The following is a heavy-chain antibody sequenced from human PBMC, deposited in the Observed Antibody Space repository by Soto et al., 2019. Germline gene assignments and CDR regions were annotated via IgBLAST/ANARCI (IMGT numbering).Heavy chain of an antibody. Sequence: SETLALTCTVSGGSISSYYWSWIRQPPGKGLEWIGYIYYSGSTNYNPSLKSRVTISVDTSKNQFSLKLSSVTAADTAVYYCARLRVSNYDFDPWGHGTLVTVSS. J-gene: IGHJ5*02. V-gene: IGHV4-59*08. CDR2: IYYSGST. CDR1: GGSISSYY. D-gene: IGHD4-4*01. CDR3: ARLRVSNYDFDP.